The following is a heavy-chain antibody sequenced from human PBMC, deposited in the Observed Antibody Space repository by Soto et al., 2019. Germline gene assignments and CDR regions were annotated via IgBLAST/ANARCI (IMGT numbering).Heavy chain of an antibody. J-gene: IGHJ3*02. CDR3: ATESIAARTLGAFDI. Sequence: PGESLKISCKGSGYSFTSYWIGWVRQMPGKGLEWMGIIYPGDSDTRYSPSFQGQVTISADKSISTAYLQWSSLRASHTAMYYCATESIAARTLGAFDIWGQGTMASVSS. D-gene: IGHD6-6*01. CDR1: GYSFTSYW. V-gene: IGHV5-51*01. CDR2: IYPGDSDT.